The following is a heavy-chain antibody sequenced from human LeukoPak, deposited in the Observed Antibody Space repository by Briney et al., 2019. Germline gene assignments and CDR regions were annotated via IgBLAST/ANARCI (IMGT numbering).Heavy chain of an antibody. V-gene: IGHV4-34*01. J-gene: IGHJ4*02. CDR1: GGSFSGYY. D-gene: IGHD6-19*01. Sequence: SETLSLTCAVYGGSFSGYYWSWIRQPPGKGLEWIGEINHSGSTNYNPSLKSRVTIPVDTSKNQFSLKLSSVTAADTAVYYCARGAVYSSGWRENWGQGTLVTVSS. CDR2: INHSGST. CDR3: ARGAVYSSGWREN.